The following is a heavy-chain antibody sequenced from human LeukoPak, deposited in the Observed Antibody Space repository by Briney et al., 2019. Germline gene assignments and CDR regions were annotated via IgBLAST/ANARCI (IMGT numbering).Heavy chain of an antibody. CDR3: ARGASVDY. CDR1: GFTFDDYA. CDR2: IYSGGST. V-gene: IGHV3-69-1*02. D-gene: IGHD6-6*01. Sequence: GGSLRLSCVASGFTFDDYAMHWVRQAPGKGLEWVSVIYSGGSTYYADSVKGRFTISRDNAKNSLYLQMNSLRAEDTAVYYCARGASVDYWGQGTLVTVSS. J-gene: IGHJ4*02.